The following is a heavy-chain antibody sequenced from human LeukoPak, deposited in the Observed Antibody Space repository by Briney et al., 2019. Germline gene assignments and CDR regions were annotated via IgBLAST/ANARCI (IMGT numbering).Heavy chain of an antibody. CDR1: GFTFSSYG. Sequence: PGGSLRLSCAASGFTFSSYGMHWVRQAPGKGLEWVAFIRYDGSNKYYADSVKGRFTISRDNSKNTLYLQMNSLRAEDTAVYYCAKDLGYYDSSGLYWGQGTLVTVSS. CDR3: AKDLGYYDSSGLY. V-gene: IGHV3-30*02. J-gene: IGHJ4*02. D-gene: IGHD3-22*01. CDR2: IRYDGSNK.